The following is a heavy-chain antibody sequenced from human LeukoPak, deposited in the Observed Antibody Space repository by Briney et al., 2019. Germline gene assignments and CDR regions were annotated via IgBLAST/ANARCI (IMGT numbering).Heavy chain of an antibody. J-gene: IGHJ6*03. Sequence: DPSETLSLTCTVSGGSISSYYWSWIRQPPGRGLEWIGYIYYSGNTNYNPSLKGQVTISVDTSKNQFSLKLSSVTAADTAVYDCASTEGRYYYMDVWGKGTTVTVSS. CDR3: ASTEGRYYYMDV. CDR1: GGSISSYY. V-gene: IGHV4-59*01. D-gene: IGHD1-26*01. CDR2: IYYSGNT.